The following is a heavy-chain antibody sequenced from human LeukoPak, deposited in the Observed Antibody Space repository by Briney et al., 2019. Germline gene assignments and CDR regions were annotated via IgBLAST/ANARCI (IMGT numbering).Heavy chain of an antibody. V-gene: IGHV1-2*02. CDR2: INPNSGGT. CDR3: ARDFRAAMVSDWFDP. CDR1: GYSFAYYY. D-gene: IGHD5-18*01. J-gene: IGHJ5*02. Sequence: ASVKVSCKASGYSFAYYYMHWVRQAPGQGLEWMGWINPNSGGTNYAQKFQGRVTMTRDTSISTAYMELSRLRSDDTAVYYCARDFRAAMVSDWFDPWGQGTLVTVSS.